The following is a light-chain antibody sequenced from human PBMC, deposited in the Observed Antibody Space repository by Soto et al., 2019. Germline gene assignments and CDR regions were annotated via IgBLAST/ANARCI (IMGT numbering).Light chain of an antibody. CDR3: QQYNDRLWT. CDR1: QSVNSNY. Sequence: IVLTQSPGTPSLPPGERATLSCRASQSVNSNYLAWHQQKPGQAPRLLIYGASSRATGIPDRFSGSGSGTDFTLTITSLQSEDFAVYYCQQYNDRLWTFGQGTKVDIK. J-gene: IGKJ1*01. CDR2: GAS. V-gene: IGKV3-20*01.